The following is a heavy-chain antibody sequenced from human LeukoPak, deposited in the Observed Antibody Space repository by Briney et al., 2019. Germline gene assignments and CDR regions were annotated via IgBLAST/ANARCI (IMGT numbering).Heavy chain of an antibody. CDR2: IYYSGST. Sequence: PSETLSLTCTVSGGSLSSYYWSWIRQPPGKGLEWIGYIYYSGSTNYNPSLKSRVTISVDTSKNQFSLKLSSVTAADTAVYYCARFAPGGSSGYYYSDAFDIWGQGTTVTVSS. V-gene: IGHV4-59*01. CDR3: ARFAPGGSSGYYYSDAFDI. J-gene: IGHJ3*02. D-gene: IGHD3-22*01. CDR1: GGSLSSYY.